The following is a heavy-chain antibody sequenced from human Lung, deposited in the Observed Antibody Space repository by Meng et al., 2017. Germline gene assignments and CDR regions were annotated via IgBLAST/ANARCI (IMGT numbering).Heavy chain of an antibody. CDR2: INHSGST. D-gene: IGHD4-11*01. CDR1: GGFFSDYY. CDR3: ARGPTTMAHDFDY. V-gene: IGHV4-34*01. J-gene: IGHJ4*02. Sequence: VTLPHWGAGLLNPPETLFLTCVVSGGFFSDYYWSWIRQPPGKGLEWIGEINHSGSTNYNPSLESRATISVDTSQNNLSLKLSSVTAADSAVYYCARGPTTMAHDFDYWGQGTLVTVSS.